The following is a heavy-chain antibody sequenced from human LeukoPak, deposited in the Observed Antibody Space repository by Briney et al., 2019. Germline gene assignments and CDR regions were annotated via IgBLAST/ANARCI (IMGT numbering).Heavy chain of an antibody. Sequence: PSETLSLTCTVAGDSITNYCWSWIRQPPGKGLEWIGYSSYSGRTNYNPSLKSRVTISLDTSKNRFSLNLGSVTVADTAVYYCASHIVTTTAVDYWGQGTLVTVSS. J-gene: IGHJ4*02. CDR3: ASHIVTTTAVDY. CDR1: GDSITNYC. V-gene: IGHV4-59*08. CDR2: SSYSGRT. D-gene: IGHD4-11*01.